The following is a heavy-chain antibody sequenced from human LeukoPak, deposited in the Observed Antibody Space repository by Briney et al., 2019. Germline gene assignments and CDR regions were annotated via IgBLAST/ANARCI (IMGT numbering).Heavy chain of an antibody. V-gene: IGHV3-48*02. D-gene: IGHD1-26*01. CDR1: GFTFSSYS. CDR2: ISSSSSTI. CDR3: ARETNSGSYYSFDY. J-gene: IGHJ4*02. Sequence: PGGSLRLSCAASGFTFSSYSMNWVRQAPGKGLEWVSYISSSSSTIYYADSVKGRFTISRDNAKNSPYLQMNSLRDEDTAVYYCARETNSGSYYSFDYWGQGTLVTVSS.